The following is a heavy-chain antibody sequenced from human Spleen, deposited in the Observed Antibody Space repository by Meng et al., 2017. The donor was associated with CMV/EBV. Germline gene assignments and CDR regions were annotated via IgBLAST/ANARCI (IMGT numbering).Heavy chain of an antibody. Sequence: GESLKISCAASGFTFSDYTMTWVRQAPGKGLEWVSSISRSSSYADSVISRSSSYADSVKGRFTISRDNAKNSLYLQMNSLRAEDTAVYYCARDLAGGSGWSPNWFDPWGQGTLVTVSS. J-gene: IGHJ5*02. CDR3: ARDLAGGSGWSPNWFDP. CDR2: ISRSSSYA. CDR1: GFTFSDYT. D-gene: IGHD6-19*01. V-gene: IGHV3-21*01.